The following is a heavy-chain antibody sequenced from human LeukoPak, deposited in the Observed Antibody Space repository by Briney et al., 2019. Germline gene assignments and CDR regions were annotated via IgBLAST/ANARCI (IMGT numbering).Heavy chain of an antibody. Sequence: SETLSLTCTVSGASISSGGYFWSWIRQHPGKGLEWIGYIYNSGSAYYNPSLKSRVIISVDTSKNQFSLKLSSVTAADTAVYYCARALPHDYGDYENDYWGQGTLVTVSS. CDR2: IYNSGSA. V-gene: IGHV4-31*03. CDR3: ARALPHDYGDYENDY. D-gene: IGHD4-17*01. J-gene: IGHJ4*02. CDR1: GASISSGGYF.